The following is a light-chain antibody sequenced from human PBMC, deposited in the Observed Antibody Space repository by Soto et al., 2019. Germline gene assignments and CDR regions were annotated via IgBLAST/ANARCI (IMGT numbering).Light chain of an antibody. J-gene: IGKJ4*01. CDR2: AAS. CDR1: QSISNN. V-gene: IGKV3-15*01. Sequence: ERVVTQSPVTLSVSPGERATLSCRASQSISNNLAWYQQKPGQAPRLLIYAASTRATGVPARFSGSGSGTEFTLTISSLQSEDFAVYYCQQYSNWPLTFGGGTKVEIK. CDR3: QQYSNWPLT.